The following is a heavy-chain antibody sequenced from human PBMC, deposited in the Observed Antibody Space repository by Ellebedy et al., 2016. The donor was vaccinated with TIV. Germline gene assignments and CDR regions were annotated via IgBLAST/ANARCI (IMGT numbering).Heavy chain of an antibody. Sequence: GESLKISCAASGFTFSSDAMHWVRQAPVKGLEWVAVISYDGSNKYYADSVQGRFTISRDNSQKTLYLQMKSLRAEDTAVYDCAKDVGSGGSSPGKVDYFDCWGQGTLVTVSS. J-gene: IGHJ4*02. CDR1: GFTFSSDA. V-gene: IGHV3-30-3*01. CDR2: ISYDGSNK. D-gene: IGHD6-6*01. CDR3: AKDVGSGGSSPGKVDYFDC.